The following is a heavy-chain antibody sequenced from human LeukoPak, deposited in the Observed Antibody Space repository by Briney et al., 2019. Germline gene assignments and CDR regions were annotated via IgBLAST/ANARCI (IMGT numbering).Heavy chain of an antibody. J-gene: IGHJ4*02. CDR2: IYYSGST. Sequence: PSETLSLTCTVSGGSISSSSYYWGWIRQPPGKGLEWIGSIYYSGSTYYNPSLKSRVTISVDTSKNQFSLKLSSVTAADTAVYYCASWELEPPYFDYWGQGTLVTVSS. CDR3: ASWELEPPYFDY. D-gene: IGHD1-1*01. CDR1: GGSISSSSYY. V-gene: IGHV4-39*07.